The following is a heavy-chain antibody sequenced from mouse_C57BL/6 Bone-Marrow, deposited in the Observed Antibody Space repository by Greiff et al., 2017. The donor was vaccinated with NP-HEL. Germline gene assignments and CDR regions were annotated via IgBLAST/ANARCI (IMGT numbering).Heavy chain of an antibody. J-gene: IGHJ3*01. CDR2: IRSKSNNYAT. CDR1: GFSFNTYA. Sequence: EVKLLESGGGLVQPKGSLKLSCAASGFSFNTYAMNWVRQAPGKGLEWVARIRSKSNNYATYYADSVKDRFTISRDDSESMLYLQMNNLKTEDTAMYYCVRQIYYDYDGGLAYWGQGTLVTVSA. D-gene: IGHD2-4*01. CDR3: VRQIYYDYDGGLAY. V-gene: IGHV10-1*01.